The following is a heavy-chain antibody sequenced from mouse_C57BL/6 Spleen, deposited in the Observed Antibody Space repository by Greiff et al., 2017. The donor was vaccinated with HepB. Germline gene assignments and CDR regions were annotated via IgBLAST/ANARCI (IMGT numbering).Heavy chain of an antibody. J-gene: IGHJ3*01. CDR3: ARFGDSHGEVWFAY. Sequence: QVQLQQSGAELVRPGASVKLSCKASGYTFTDYYINWVKQRPGQGLEWIARIYPGSGNTYYNEKFKGKATLTAEKSSSTAYMQLSSLTSEDSAVYFSARFGDSHGEVWFAYWGQGTLVTVSA. CDR2: IYPGSGNT. D-gene: IGHD2-13*01. V-gene: IGHV1-76*01. CDR1: GYTFTDYY.